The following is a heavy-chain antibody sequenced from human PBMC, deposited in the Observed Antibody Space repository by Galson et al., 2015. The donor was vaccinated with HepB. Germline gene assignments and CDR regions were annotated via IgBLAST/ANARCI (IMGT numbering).Heavy chain of an antibody. D-gene: IGHD3-10*01. CDR1: DDSFTSSSYF. Sequence: SETLSLTCAVSDDSFTSSSYFWGWLRQPPGKGLEWIGSINHRGSTYYTPSLKSRVTLSIDTSKKQFSLNLSSVTAADTAVYFCANLWFAEFYFDSWGQGTLVTASS. V-gene: IGHV4-39*01. CDR3: ANLWFAEFYFDS. J-gene: IGHJ4*02. CDR2: INHRGST.